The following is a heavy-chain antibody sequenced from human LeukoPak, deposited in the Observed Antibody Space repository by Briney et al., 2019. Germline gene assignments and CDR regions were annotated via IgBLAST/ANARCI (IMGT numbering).Heavy chain of an antibody. J-gene: IGHJ4*02. Sequence: PGGSLRLSCAASGFTFSTYAFSWVRQAPGKGLEWVSQISASSNYKYYADSVKGRFTISRDNSKNTLYLQMNSLRAEDTAVYYCAKGIRAAAAGPLDYWGQGTLVTVSS. CDR3: AKGIRAAAAGPLDY. D-gene: IGHD6-13*01. V-gene: IGHV3-23*01. CDR1: GFTFSTYA. CDR2: ISASSNYK.